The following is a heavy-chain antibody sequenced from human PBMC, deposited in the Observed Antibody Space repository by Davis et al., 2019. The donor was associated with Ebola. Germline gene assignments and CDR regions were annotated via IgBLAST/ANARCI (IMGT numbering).Heavy chain of an antibody. Sequence: PSETLSLTCTVSGGSISSGGYYWSWIRQHPGKGLEWIGYIYYSGSTYYNPSLKSRVTISVDTSKNQFSLKLSSVTAADTAVYYCAREVGGYCSSTSCYANWFDPWGQGTLVTVSS. CDR1: GGSISSGGYY. CDR2: IYYSGST. D-gene: IGHD2-2*03. V-gene: IGHV4-31*03. CDR3: AREVGGYCSSTSCYANWFDP. J-gene: IGHJ5*02.